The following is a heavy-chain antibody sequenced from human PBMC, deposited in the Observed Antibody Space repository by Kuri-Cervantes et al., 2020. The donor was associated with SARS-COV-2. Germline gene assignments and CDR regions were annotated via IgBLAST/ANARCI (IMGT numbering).Heavy chain of an antibody. CDR1: GFTVSSNY. D-gene: IGHD3-3*01. CDR2: IYSGGST. CDR3: AKMTYITIFGVVIISGNFDY. V-gene: IGHV3-53*01. J-gene: IGHJ4*02. Sequence: GGSLRLSCAASGFTVSSNYMSWVRQAPGKGLEWVSVIYSGGSTYYADSVKGRFTISRDNSKNTLYLQMNSLRAEDTAVYYCAKMTYITIFGVVIISGNFDYWGQGTLVTVSS.